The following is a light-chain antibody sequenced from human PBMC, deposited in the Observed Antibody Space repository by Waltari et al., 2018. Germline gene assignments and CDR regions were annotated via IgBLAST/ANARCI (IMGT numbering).Light chain of an antibody. Sequence: DIVMTQSPLSLPVTPGEPASISCRSSQSLLHRNGKPFFVGYLQKPGQSPQVLIYLGSHRASGVPDRFSGSDSGTDFTLKISRVEAEDVGVYYCMQGLQIPYTFGQGTKLEIK. V-gene: IGKV2-28*01. CDR3: MQGLQIPYT. J-gene: IGKJ2*01. CDR2: LGS. CDR1: QSLLHRNGKPF.